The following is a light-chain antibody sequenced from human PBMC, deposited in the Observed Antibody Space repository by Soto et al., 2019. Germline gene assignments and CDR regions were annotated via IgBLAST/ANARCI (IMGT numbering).Light chain of an antibody. Sequence: DIQMTQSPSTLSASVGDRVTITCRASQSISNWLAWYQQKPGKAPKLLISKVSSLKSVVPSRFSGSGSGTEFTLTISSLQPDDFATYYCQQYNSYWTFGQGTKVEIK. CDR3: QQYNSYWT. J-gene: IGKJ1*01. CDR2: KVS. V-gene: IGKV1-5*03. CDR1: QSISNW.